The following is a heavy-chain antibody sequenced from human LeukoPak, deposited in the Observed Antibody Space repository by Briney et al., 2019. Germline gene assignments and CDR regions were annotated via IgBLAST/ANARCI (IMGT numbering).Heavy chain of an antibody. CDR2: IYYSGST. J-gene: IGHJ4*02. V-gene: IGHV4-39*01. Sequence: PSETLSPTCTVSGGSISGSSYYWGWIRQPPGKGLEWIGSIYYSGSTYYNPSLKSRVTISVDTSKNQFSLKLSSVTAADTAVYYCARYELTGTYYFDYWGQGTLVTVSS. CDR1: GGSISGSSYY. CDR3: ARYELTGTYYFDY. D-gene: IGHD7-27*01.